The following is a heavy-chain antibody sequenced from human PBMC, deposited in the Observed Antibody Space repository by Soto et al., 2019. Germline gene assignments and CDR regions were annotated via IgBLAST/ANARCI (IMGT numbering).Heavy chain of an antibody. CDR2: IYYSGST. V-gene: IGHV4-31*03. J-gene: IGHJ3*02. D-gene: IGHD3-9*01. CDR3: ARAWGPNYDILTGYYIHDAFDI. CDR1: GGSISSGGYY. Sequence: SETLSLTCTVSGGSISSGGYYWSWIRQHPGKGLEWIGYIYYSGSTYYNPSLKSRVTISVDTSKNQFSLKLSSVTAADTAVYYCARAWGPNYDILTGYYIHDAFDIRAQRTTVTVSS.